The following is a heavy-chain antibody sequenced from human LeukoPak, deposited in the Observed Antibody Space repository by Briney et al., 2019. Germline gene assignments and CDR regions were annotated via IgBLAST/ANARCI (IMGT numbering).Heavy chain of an antibody. CDR1: GFTFSSYG. V-gene: IGHV3-33*01. Sequence: AGGSLRLSCAASGFTFSSYGMHWVRQAPGKGLEWVAVIWYDGSNKYYADSVKGRFTISRDNSKNTLYLQMNSLRAEDTAVYYCARMTNWGGGFDYWGQGTLVTVSS. CDR2: IWYDGSNK. D-gene: IGHD7-27*01. CDR3: ARMTNWGGGFDY. J-gene: IGHJ4*02.